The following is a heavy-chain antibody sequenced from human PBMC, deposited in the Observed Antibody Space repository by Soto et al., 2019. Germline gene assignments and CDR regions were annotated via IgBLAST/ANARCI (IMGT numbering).Heavy chain of an antibody. CDR1: GFTFSSYD. D-gene: IGHD6-6*01. J-gene: IGHJ4*02. V-gene: IGHV3-23*01. CDR3: AKMSSSTTFDY. Sequence: EVQLLESGGGLVQPGESLRLSCAASGFTFSSYDMSWVREAAGKGLEWVSVISGSDNSTYYADSVKGRFSISRDNSKNTLYLQMKSLSAEDTAAYSCAKMSSSTTFDYWGQCTRVTVSS. CDR2: ISGSDNST.